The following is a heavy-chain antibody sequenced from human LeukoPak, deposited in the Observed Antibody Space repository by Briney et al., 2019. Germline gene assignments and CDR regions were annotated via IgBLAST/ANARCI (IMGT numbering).Heavy chain of an antibody. V-gene: IGHV3-33*01. CDR3: ARGPLSGSYMFMD. Sequence: GRSLRLSCAASGFTFSSYGMHWVRQAPGKGLEWVAVIWYDGSNKYYADSVKGRFTISRDNSKNTLYLQMNSLRAEDTAVYYCARGPLSGSYMFMDWGQGTLVTVSS. D-gene: IGHD3-10*01. J-gene: IGHJ4*02. CDR2: IWYDGSNK. CDR1: GFTFSSYG.